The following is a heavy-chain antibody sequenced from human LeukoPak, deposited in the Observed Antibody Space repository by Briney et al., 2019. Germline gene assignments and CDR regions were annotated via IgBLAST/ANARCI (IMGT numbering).Heavy chain of an antibody. D-gene: IGHD6-25*01. CDR1: GFTFSTCE. CDR3: ARDGTPIHSDGWVYMDV. J-gene: IGHJ6*03. Sequence: GGSLRLSCAASGFTFSTCEMNWVRQAPGKGLEWLSYITSSGSITHYADSVEGRFTISRDNAKNSLYLQMNSLRAEDTAVYYCARDGTPIHSDGWVYMDVWGKGTTVTVSS. CDR2: ITSSGSIT. V-gene: IGHV3-48*03.